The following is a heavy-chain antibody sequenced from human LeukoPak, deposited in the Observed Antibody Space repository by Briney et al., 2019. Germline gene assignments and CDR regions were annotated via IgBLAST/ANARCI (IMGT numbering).Heavy chain of an antibody. J-gene: IGHJ4*02. V-gene: IGHV5-51*01. D-gene: IGHD3-10*01. CDR3: ARQDPNYYGSGTLLVD. Sequence: GESLKISCRASGYSFTFYWIGWVRQMPGKGLEWMGIIYPGDSDTRYSPSFQGRVTISADKSISTAYLQWSSLKASDTAVYYCARQDPNYYGSGTLLVDWGQGTLVTVSS. CDR1: GYSFTFYW. CDR2: IYPGDSDT.